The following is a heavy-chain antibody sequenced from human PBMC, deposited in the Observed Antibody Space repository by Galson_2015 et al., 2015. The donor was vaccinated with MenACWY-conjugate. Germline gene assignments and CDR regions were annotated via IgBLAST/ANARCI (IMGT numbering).Heavy chain of an antibody. CDR3: ATTGGRAVAGTD. CDR1: GFTVSSKY. V-gene: IGHV3-7*03. Sequence: SLRLSCAASGFTVSSKYMSWVRQAPGKGLEWVANIKQGGGEKYYVDSVKGRFTISRDNAQKSLYLQMNSLRAEDTAVYYCATTGGRAVAGTDWVQGALFTVSS. CDR2: IKQGGGEK. J-gene: IGHJ4*02. D-gene: IGHD6-19*01.